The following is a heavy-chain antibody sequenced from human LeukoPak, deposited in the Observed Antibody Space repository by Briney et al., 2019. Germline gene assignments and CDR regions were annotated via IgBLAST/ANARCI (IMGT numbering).Heavy chain of an antibody. CDR2: IIPIFGTA. Sequence: GASVKVSCKASGYTFSSYAISWVRQAPGQGLEWMGRIIPIFGTANYAQKFQGRVTITTDESTSTAYMELSSLRSEDTAVYYCARDGWSSGWFWFDPWGQGTLVTVSS. D-gene: IGHD6-19*01. CDR1: GYTFSSYA. CDR3: ARDGWSSGWFWFDP. V-gene: IGHV1-69*05. J-gene: IGHJ5*02.